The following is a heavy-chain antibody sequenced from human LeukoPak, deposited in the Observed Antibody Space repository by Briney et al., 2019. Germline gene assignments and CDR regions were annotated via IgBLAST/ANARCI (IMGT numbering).Heavy chain of an antibody. CDR1: GGTFSSYA. Sequence: SVKVSCKASGGTFSSYAISWVRQAPGQGLEWMGGIIPIFGTANYAQKLQGRVTMTTDTSTSTAYMELRSLRSDDTAVYYCARVYFGWFDPWGQGTLVTVSS. CDR3: ARVYFGWFDP. V-gene: IGHV1-69*05. D-gene: IGHD2/OR15-2a*01. CDR2: IIPIFGTA. J-gene: IGHJ5*02.